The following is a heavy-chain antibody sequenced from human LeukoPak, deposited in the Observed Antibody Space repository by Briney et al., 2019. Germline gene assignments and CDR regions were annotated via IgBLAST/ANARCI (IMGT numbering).Heavy chain of an antibody. V-gene: IGHV3-11*01. D-gene: IGHD2-21*01. CDR1: GFTFSDYY. Sequence: GGSLRLSCLGSGFTFSDYYMSWVRQAPGKGLEWISYMSSRGYPIYYADSVKGRFTISRHNANNTLYLQMHNLRADDTAVYFCARVAIALASPFDYWGLGTLVAVSS. CDR3: ARVAIALASPFDY. J-gene: IGHJ4*02. CDR2: MSSRGYPI.